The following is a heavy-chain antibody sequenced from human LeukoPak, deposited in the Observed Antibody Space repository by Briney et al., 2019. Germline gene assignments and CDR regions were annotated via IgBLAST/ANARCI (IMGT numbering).Heavy chain of an antibody. J-gene: IGHJ4*02. CDR2: MYYSGST. Sequence: SETLSLTCTVSGYSISSGYYWGWIRQPPGKGLEWIGSMYYSGSTYYNPSLKSRVTTSVDTSKNQVSLKLSSVTAADTAVYYCARVSGWNPLEAAHLDYWGQGTLVTVSS. D-gene: IGHD6-19*01. V-gene: IGHV4-38-2*02. CDR3: ARVSGWNPLEAAHLDY. CDR1: GYSISSGYY.